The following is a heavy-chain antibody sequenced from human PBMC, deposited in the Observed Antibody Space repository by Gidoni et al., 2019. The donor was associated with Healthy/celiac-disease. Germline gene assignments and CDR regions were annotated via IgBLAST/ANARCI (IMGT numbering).Heavy chain of an antibody. CDR1: GFPFSNAW. D-gene: IGHD6-19*01. CDR2: IKSKTDGGTT. Sequence: EVQLVESGGGLVKPGGSLRLSCAASGFPFSNAWMSWVRQAPGKGLEWVGRIKSKTDGGTTDYAAPVKGRFTISRDDSKNTLYLQMNSLKTEDTAVYYCTTAPAVAGLEGWFDPWGQGTLVTVSS. J-gene: IGHJ5*02. CDR3: TTAPAVAGLEGWFDP. V-gene: IGHV3-15*01.